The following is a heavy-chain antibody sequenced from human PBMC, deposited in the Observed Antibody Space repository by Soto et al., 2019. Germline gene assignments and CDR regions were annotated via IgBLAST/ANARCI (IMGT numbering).Heavy chain of an antibody. D-gene: IGHD2-21*01. J-gene: IGHJ4*02. CDR1: GGSFSGYY. CDR3: ALLPSRAPLIATPRFDY. V-gene: IGHV4-34*01. Sequence: QVQLQQWGAGLLKPSETLSLTCAVYGGSFSGYYWSWIRQPPGKGLEWIGEINHSGSTNYNPSLKSRVTISVDTSKNQFSLKLSSVTAADTAVYYCALLPSRAPLIATPRFDYWGQGTLVTVSS. CDR2: INHSGST.